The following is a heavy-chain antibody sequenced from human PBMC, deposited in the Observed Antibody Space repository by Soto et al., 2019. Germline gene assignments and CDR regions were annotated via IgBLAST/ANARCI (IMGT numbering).Heavy chain of an antibody. CDR2: ISGSGGST. CDR1: GFTFSSYA. Sequence: GGSLRFSCAASGFTFSSYAMSWVRQAPGKGLEWVSAISGSGGSTYYADSVKGRFTISRDNSKNTLYLQMNSLRAEDTAVYYCANYGGVAATHYFDYWGQGTLVTVSS. CDR3: ANYGGVAATHYFDY. J-gene: IGHJ4*02. D-gene: IGHD2-15*01. V-gene: IGHV3-23*01.